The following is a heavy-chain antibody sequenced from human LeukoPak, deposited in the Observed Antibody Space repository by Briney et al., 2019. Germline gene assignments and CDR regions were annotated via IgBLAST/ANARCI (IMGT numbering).Heavy chain of an antibody. V-gene: IGHV3-21*01. Sequence: GGSLRLSCAASGFTFSSYSMNWVRQAPGKGLEWVSSISSISSYIYYADSVKGRSTISRDNAKNSLYLQMNSLRAEDTAVYYCARDGGAAAGANAFDIWGQGTMVTVSS. CDR2: ISSISSYI. CDR3: ARDGGAAAGANAFDI. J-gene: IGHJ3*02. D-gene: IGHD6-13*01. CDR1: GFTFSSYS.